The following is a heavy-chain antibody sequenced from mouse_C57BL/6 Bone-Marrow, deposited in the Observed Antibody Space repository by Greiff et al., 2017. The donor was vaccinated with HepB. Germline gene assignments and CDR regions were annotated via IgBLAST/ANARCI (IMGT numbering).Heavy chain of an antibody. CDR1: GYTFTGYW. J-gene: IGHJ4*01. Sequence: QVQLQQSGAELMKPGASVKLSCKATGYTFTGYWIEWVKQRPGHGLEWIGEILPGSGSTNYNEKFKGKATFTADTSSNTAYMQLSSLTTEDSAIYSCAREFITTVVSPYYAMDYWGQGTSVTVSS. D-gene: IGHD1-1*01. CDR2: ILPGSGST. CDR3: AREFITTVVSPYYAMDY. V-gene: IGHV1-9*01.